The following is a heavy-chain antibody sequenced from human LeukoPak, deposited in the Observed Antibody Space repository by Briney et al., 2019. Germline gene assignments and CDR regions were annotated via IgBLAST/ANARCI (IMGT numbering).Heavy chain of an antibody. D-gene: IGHD6-13*01. CDR3: AREARIAAAGPPDWFDP. V-gene: IGHV1-69*13. CDR2: IIPIFGTA. CDR1: GGTFIIYA. Sequence: ASVTVSCKASGGTFIIYAISWVRQAPGQGLEWMGGIIPIFGTANYAQKFQGRVTITADESTSTAYMELSSLRSEDTAVYYCAREARIAAAGPPDWFDPWGQRTLVTVSS. J-gene: IGHJ5*02.